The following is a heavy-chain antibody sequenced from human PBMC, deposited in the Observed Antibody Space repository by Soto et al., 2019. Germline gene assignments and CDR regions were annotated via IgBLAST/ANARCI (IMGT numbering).Heavy chain of an antibody. J-gene: IGHJ4*02. CDR3: AKDRRDIVVVTAIRRQYYFDY. Sequence: PGGSLRLSCAASGFTFSSYGMHWVRQAPGKGLEWVAVISYDGSNKYYADSVKGRFTISRDNSKNTLYLQMNSLRAEDTAVYYCAKDRRDIVVVTAIRRQYYFDYWGQGTLVTVSS. CDR1: GFTFSSYG. D-gene: IGHD2-21*02. CDR2: ISYDGSNK. V-gene: IGHV3-30*18.